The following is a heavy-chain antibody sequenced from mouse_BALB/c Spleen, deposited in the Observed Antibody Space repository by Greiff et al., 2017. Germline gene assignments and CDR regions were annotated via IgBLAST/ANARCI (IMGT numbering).Heavy chain of an antibody. J-gene: IGHJ4*01. CDR1: GYAFTNYL. Sequence: VQLQQSGAELVRPGTSVKVSCKASGYAFTNYLIEWVKQRPGQGLEWIGVINPGSGGTNYNEKFKGKATLTADKSSSTAYMQLSSLTSDDSAVYCGARQLYAMDYWGQGTSVTVSS. D-gene: IGHD4-1*02. V-gene: IGHV1-54*01. CDR2: INPGSGGT. CDR3: ARQLYAMDY.